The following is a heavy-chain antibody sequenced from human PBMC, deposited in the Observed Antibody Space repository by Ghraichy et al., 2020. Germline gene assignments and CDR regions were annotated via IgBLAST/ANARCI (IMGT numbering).Heavy chain of an antibody. J-gene: IGHJ4*02. CDR1: GGSISSYY. CDR3: ARGVRMYSGSYLDY. D-gene: IGHD1-26*01. Sequence: SETLSLTCTVSGGSISSYYWSWIRQPPGKGLEWIGYIYYSGSTNYNPSLKSRVTISVDTSKNQFSLKLSSVTAADTAVYYCARGVRMYSGSYLDYWGQGTLVTVSS. V-gene: IGHV4-59*01. CDR2: IYYSGST.